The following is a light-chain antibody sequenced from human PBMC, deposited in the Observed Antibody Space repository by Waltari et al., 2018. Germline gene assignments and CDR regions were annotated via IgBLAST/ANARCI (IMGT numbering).Light chain of an antibody. J-gene: IGLJ3*02. V-gene: IGLV2-14*04. CDR3: SSYTSSSTWV. CDR2: DLC. Sequence: NQQRPGKAPKLVIYDLCRGPSGVSNRFSGFKSGNTASLTIYGLQAEDEADYYCSSYTSSSTWVFGGGTKLTVL.